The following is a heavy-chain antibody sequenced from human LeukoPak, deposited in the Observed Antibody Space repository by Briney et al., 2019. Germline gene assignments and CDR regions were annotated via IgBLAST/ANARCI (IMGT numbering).Heavy chain of an antibody. J-gene: IGHJ2*01. CDR2: ISSSSSYI. Sequence: GGSLRLSCAASGFTFISYSMNWVRQAPGKGLEWVSSISSSSSYIYYADSVKGRFTISRDNAKNSLYLQMNSLRAEDTAVYYCAATVAGGYFDLWGRGTLVTVSS. CDR1: GFTFISYS. CDR3: AATVAGGYFDL. D-gene: IGHD4-23*01. V-gene: IGHV3-21*01.